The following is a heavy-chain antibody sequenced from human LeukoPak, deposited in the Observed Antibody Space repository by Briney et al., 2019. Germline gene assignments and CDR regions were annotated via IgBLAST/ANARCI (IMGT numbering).Heavy chain of an antibody. CDR2: ISPYNGNT. D-gene: IGHD3-3*01. CDR3: ARRTRFSLGGNYYYGMDV. CDR1: GYNFISSG. J-gene: IGHJ6*02. Sequence: ASVKVSCKASGYNFISSGVTWVRQAPGQGLEWMGWISPYNGNTNFAQKLQGRVTITADESTSTAYMELSSLRSEDTAVYYCARRTRFSLGGNYYYGMDVWGQGTTVTVSS. V-gene: IGHV1-18*04.